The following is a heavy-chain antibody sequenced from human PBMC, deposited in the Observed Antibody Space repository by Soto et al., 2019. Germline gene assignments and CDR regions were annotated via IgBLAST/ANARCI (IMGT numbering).Heavy chain of an antibody. CDR2: INPKSGGT. J-gene: IGHJ5*01. Sequence: QVQLVQSGAEVKKPGASVKVSCKASGYTFTGYYMHWVRQAPGQGLEWMGWINPKSGGTTYAQKFQGMVTMTRDTSIITAYMELSRLRSDDTAVYYCARVQRAGSFTNDSWGQGTLVTVSS. D-gene: IGHD3-10*01. CDR3: ARVQRAGSFTNDS. V-gene: IGHV1-2*02. CDR1: GYTFTGYY.